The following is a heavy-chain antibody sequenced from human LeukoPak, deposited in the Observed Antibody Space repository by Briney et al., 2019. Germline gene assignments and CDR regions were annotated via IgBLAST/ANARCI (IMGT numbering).Heavy chain of an antibody. CDR2: IYTSGST. CDR1: GDSMSSYY. D-gene: IGHD6-13*01. Sequence: SETLSLTCTVSGDSMSSYYWSWIRQPAGKGLEWIGRIYTSGSTNYNPSLTSRVTMSVDTSKNQFSLKLSSVTAADTAVYYCARGRSDRWAAGLLCWFDPWGQGTLVTVSS. J-gene: IGHJ5*02. CDR3: ARGRSDRWAAGLLCWFDP. V-gene: IGHV4-4*07.